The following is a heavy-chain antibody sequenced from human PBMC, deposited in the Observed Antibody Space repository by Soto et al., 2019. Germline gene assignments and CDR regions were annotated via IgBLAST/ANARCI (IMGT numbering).Heavy chain of an antibody. CDR3: ARAYCHRGEIDY. Sequence: QVQLVQSGAEVKKPGASVKVSCKASGYTFTGYYMHWVRQAPGQGLEWMGWINPNSGGTNYAQKFEGWVNMTSDTSIITAYMELSRLRSDDTAVYYCARAYCHRGEIDYGGQGTLVTVSS. D-gene: IGHD3-10*01. J-gene: IGHJ4*02. CDR1: GYTFTGYY. V-gene: IGHV1-2*04. CDR2: INPNSGGT.